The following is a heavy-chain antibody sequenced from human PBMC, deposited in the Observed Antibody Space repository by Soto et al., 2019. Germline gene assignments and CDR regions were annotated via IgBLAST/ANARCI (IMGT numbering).Heavy chain of an antibody. J-gene: IGHJ6*02. CDR1: GFPFSKFA. V-gene: IGHV3-23*01. CDR3: AKQFVDV. Sequence: GGSLRLSCAASGFPFSKFAMNWVRLPPGKGLEWVSGISDSGHNVVYAESVRGRFTISRDNSKDILYLQMDRLTVDDSAVYFCAKQFVDVWGQGTTVTVSS. CDR2: ISDSGHNV.